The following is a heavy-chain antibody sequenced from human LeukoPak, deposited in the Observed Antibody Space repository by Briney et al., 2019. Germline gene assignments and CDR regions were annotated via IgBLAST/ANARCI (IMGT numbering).Heavy chain of an antibody. J-gene: IGHJ4*02. CDR1: GYTFTGYY. CDR3: ARARARTKYQLLLPDY. Sequence: ASVKVSCKASGYTFTGYYMHWVRQAPGQGLEWMGWINPNSGGTNYAQKFQGRVTMTRDTSISTAYMELSRLRSDDTAVYYCARARARTKYQLLLPDYWGQGTLVTVSS. CDR2: INPNSGGT. D-gene: IGHD2-2*01. V-gene: IGHV1-2*02.